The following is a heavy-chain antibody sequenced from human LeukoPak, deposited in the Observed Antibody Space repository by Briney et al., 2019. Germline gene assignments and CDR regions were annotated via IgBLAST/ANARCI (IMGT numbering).Heavy chain of an antibody. Sequence: SVEVSCKASGYTFTGYYMHWVRQAPGQGLEWMGGIIPIFGTANYAQKFQGRVTITADESTSTAYMELSSLRSEDTAVYYCARDSYYYDSSGPPSGYWGQGTLVTVSS. CDR3: ARDSYYYDSSGPPSGY. J-gene: IGHJ4*02. CDR2: IIPIFGTA. D-gene: IGHD3-22*01. V-gene: IGHV1-69*13. CDR1: GYTFTGYY.